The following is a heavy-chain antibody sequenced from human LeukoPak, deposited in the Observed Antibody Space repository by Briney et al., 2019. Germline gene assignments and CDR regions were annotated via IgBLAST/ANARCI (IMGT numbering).Heavy chain of an antibody. CDR3: TTVIFQYNWNSDAFDI. V-gene: IGHV3-15*01. CDR2: IKSKTDGGAT. Sequence: GGSLRLSCAASGFTFSNAWMSWVRPAPAKGREWVGRIKSKTDGGATYYAAPVKGRFTISRDDSKNTLYLQMNSLKTEDTAVYYCTTVIFQYNWNSDAFDIWGQGTMVTVSS. CDR1: GFTFSNAW. J-gene: IGHJ3*02. D-gene: IGHD1-7*01.